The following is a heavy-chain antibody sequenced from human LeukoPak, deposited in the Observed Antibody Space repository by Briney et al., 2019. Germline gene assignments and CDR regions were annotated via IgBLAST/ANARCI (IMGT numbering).Heavy chain of an antibody. V-gene: IGHV1-18*01. CDR3: ASVYYYGSGSATYYFDC. D-gene: IGHD3-10*01. Sequence: ASVKVSCKASGYTFTSYGISWVRQAPGQGLEWMGWISAYNGNTNYAQKLQGRVTMTTDTSTSTAYMELRSLRSDDTAVYYCASVYYYGSGSATYYFDCWGQGTLVTVSS. J-gene: IGHJ4*02. CDR2: ISAYNGNT. CDR1: GYTFTSYG.